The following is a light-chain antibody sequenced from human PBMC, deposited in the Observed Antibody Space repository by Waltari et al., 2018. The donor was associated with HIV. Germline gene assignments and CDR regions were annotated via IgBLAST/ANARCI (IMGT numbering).Light chain of an antibody. CDR1: SSNIGAGYD. CDR3: QSYDSSLSGSGV. J-gene: IGLJ3*02. V-gene: IGLV1-40*01. Sequence: GAPGQRVTISCTGSSSNIGAGYDVHWYQQLPGTAPKLLIYGNSNRPSGVPDRFSGSKSGTSASLAITGLQAEDEADYYCQSYDSSLSGSGVFGGGTKLTVL. CDR2: GNS.